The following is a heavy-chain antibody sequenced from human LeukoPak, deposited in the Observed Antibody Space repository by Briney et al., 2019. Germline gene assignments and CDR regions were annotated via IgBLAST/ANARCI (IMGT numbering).Heavy chain of an antibody. D-gene: IGHD3-3*01. Sequence: GGSLRLSCAASGFTFNGYWMSWVRQAPGKGLEWVANIKQDGSEKYYVDSVRGRLTISRDNAEDSLFLQMNRLRVEDTAVYYCTRDFGRSSYYFDFWGQGTLVTVSS. CDR1: GFTFNGYW. CDR2: IKQDGSEK. CDR3: TRDFGRSSYYFDF. V-gene: IGHV3-7*01. J-gene: IGHJ4*02.